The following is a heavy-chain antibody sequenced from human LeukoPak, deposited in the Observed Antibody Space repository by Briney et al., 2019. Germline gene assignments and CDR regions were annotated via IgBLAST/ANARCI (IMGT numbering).Heavy chain of an antibody. Sequence: GGSLRLSCAASGFTFSDYYMSWIRQAPGKGLEWVSSISSSSSYIYYADSVKGRFTISRDNAKNSLYLQMNSLRAEDTAVYYCAGSGYSYGYGVYWGQGTLVTVSS. D-gene: IGHD5-18*01. CDR3: AGSGYSYGYGVY. J-gene: IGHJ4*02. V-gene: IGHV3-11*06. CDR1: GFTFSDYY. CDR2: ISSSSSYI.